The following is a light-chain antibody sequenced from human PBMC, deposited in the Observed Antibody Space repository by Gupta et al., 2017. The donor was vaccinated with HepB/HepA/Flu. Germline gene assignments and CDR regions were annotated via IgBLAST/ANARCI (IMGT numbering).Light chain of an antibody. V-gene: IGLV1-47*01. CDR1: RSNITENF. Sequence: SLLTPPPSVSSPPAPGATLCSCRNRSNITENFVYWYQQFPGIAPRPIILRDNQRPSGVPGRFSGSKSGTSASLAISGLRTEDEADYYCATWDDSLSGAVFGGGTKVTVL. CDR3: ATWDDSLSGAV. J-gene: IGLJ2*01. CDR2: RDN.